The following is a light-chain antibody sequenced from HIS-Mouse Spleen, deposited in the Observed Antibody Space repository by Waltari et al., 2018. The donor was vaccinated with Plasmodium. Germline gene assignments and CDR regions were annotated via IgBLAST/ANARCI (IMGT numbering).Light chain of an antibody. CDR3: QQYYSYLLT. CDR2: AAS. J-gene: IGKJ4*01. V-gene: IGKV1-8*01. Sequence: AIRMTQSPTSFSASTADRVTITCRARQGISSYLAWYQQKPGKAPKLLIYAASTLQSGVPSRFSGSGSGTDFTLTISCLQSEDFATYYCQQYYSYLLTFGGGTKVEIK. CDR1: QGISSY.